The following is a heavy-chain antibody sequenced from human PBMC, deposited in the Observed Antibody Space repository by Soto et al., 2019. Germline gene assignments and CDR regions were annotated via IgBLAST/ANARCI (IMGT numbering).Heavy chain of an antibody. CDR1: GYTFTSYA. CDR2: INAGNGNT. Sequence: GASVNVSCKASGYTFTSYAMQWVRQAPGQRLEWMGWINAGNGNTKYSQKFQGRVTITRDTSASTAYMELSSLRSEDTAVYYCARGMGLYYFDYWGQGTLVTGSS. V-gene: IGHV1-3*01. CDR3: ARGMGLYYFDY. D-gene: IGHD1-26*01. J-gene: IGHJ4*02.